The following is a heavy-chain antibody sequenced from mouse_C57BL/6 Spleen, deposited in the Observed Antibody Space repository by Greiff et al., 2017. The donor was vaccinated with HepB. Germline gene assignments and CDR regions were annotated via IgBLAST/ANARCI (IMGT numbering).Heavy chain of an antibody. V-gene: IGHV1-69*01. D-gene: IGHD1-1*01. CDR2: IDPSDSYT. CDR3: AREDYYGSSRYFDV. J-gene: IGHJ1*03. Sequence: QVQLQQSGAELVMPGASVKLSCKASGYTLTSYWMHWVKQRPGQGLEWIGEIDPSDSYTNYNQKFKGKSTLTVDKSSSTAYMQLSSLTSEDSAVYYCAREDYYGSSRYFDVWGTGTTVTVSS. CDR1: GYTLTSYW.